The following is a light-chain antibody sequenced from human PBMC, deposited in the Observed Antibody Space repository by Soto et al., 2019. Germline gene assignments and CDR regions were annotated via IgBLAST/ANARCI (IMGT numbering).Light chain of an antibody. Sequence: QSALTQPASVSGSPGQSITRSCTGTSSDVGYYNYVSWYQQHPGKAPKLMIYDVSNRPSGVSNRFSGSKSGNTASLTISGLQAEDEADYYCSSYTSGSTRVFGGGTKVTVL. CDR1: SSDVGYYNY. CDR2: DVS. J-gene: IGLJ2*01. CDR3: SSYTSGSTRV. V-gene: IGLV2-14*01.